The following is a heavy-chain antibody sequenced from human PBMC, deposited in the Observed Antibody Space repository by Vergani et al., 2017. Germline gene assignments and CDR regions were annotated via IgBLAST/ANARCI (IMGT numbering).Heavy chain of an antibody. V-gene: IGHV3-30-3*01. Sequence: QVQLVESGGGVVQPGTSLRLSCVVSGFALNRHAMYWVRQAPGKGLEWVVGISFDGTNEYYPDLVKGRFTISRDIAKNTLYLQVRSLRLEDTGVYHCGRDRGLWAGGRCYTEAWDYWGQGTPVTVSS. D-gene: IGHD2-2*02. CDR1: GFALNRHA. J-gene: IGHJ4*02. CDR2: ISFDGTNE. CDR3: GRDRGLWAGGRCYTEAWDY.